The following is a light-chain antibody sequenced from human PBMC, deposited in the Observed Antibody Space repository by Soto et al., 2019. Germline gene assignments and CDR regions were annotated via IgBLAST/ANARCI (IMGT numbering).Light chain of an antibody. CDR1: SSNIGSNT. V-gene: IGLV1-44*01. J-gene: IGLJ1*01. CDR3: AAWDDSLNGLV. Sequence: QSVLTQPPSASGTPGQRVTISCSGSSSNIGSNTVNWYQQLPGTAPKLLIYNNNQRTSGVPDRFSGSKSGTSASLAISGLPAEDEADYYCAAWDDSLNGLVFGTGTKLTVL. CDR2: NNN.